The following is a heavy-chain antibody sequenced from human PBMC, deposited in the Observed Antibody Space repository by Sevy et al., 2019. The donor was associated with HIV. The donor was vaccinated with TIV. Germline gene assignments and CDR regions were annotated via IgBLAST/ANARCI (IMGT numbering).Heavy chain of an antibody. Sequence: GGSLRLSCATSGFTFSTYNMNWVRQAPGKALEWVSSISSGSGFIFYADSVKGRFTISRDNAENSLDLQMNSLRAEDAAVYYCAREKTILEGRYGMDVWGQGTTVTVSS. V-gene: IGHV3-21*01. J-gene: IGHJ6*02. CDR3: AREKTILEGRYGMDV. CDR2: ISSGSGFI. CDR1: GFTFSTYN. D-gene: IGHD3-3*01.